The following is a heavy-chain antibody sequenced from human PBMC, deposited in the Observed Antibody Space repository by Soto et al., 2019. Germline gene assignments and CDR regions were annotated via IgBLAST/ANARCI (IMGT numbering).Heavy chain of an antibody. CDR2: IYYSGST. Sequence: SETLSLTCTVSRGSISSGTNYWAWIRQPPGKGLEWIANIYYSGSTFYNPSLKSRVTISLDTSKNQFSLKLRSVTAADPAVYYCASHEAGWYFDSWGQGTLVTVSS. CDR3: ASHEAGWYFDS. J-gene: IGHJ4*01. V-gene: IGHV4-39*01. D-gene: IGHD6-25*01. CDR1: RGSISSGTNY.